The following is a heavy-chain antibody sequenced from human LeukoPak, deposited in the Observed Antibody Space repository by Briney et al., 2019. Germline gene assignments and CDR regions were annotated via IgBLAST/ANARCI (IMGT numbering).Heavy chain of an antibody. J-gene: IGHJ6*02. Sequence: GGSLRLSCAASGFAFSNYNMNWVRQAPGKGLEWVSSISIGSSFVYYTDSMRGRFTISRDDAKNSLYLQMDSLRVEDTAVYYCARDSYSREPVEYNGMDVWGQGTTVTVSS. CDR1: GFAFSNYN. D-gene: IGHD6-13*01. CDR3: ARDSYSREPVEYNGMDV. CDR2: ISIGSSFV. V-gene: IGHV3-21*01.